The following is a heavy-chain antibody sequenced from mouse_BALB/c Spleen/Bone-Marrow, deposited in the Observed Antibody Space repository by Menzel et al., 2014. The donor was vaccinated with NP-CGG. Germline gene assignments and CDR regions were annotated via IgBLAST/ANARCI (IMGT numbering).Heavy chain of an antibody. Sequence: EVMLVESGGGSVKPGGSLKLSCAASGFAFSDYDMSWVRQNPEKRLEWVATIRSGGSYTSYPDNMKGRFTISRDNARNTLYLQMSSRRSEDTALYYCARRRGYDYAFDYWGQGTTLTVSS. V-gene: IGHV5-9*02. CDR2: IRSGGSYT. J-gene: IGHJ2*01. CDR1: GFAFSDYD. CDR3: ARRRGYDYAFDY. D-gene: IGHD2-4*01.